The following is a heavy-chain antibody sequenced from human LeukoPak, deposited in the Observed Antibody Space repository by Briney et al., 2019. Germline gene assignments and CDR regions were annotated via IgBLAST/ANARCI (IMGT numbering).Heavy chain of an antibody. CDR1: GYTFTSYD. J-gene: IGHJ6*02. V-gene: IGHV1-8*01. D-gene: IGHD3-22*01. CDR2: MNPYSGNT. CDR3: ARDGSGYYFYYYYYGMDV. Sequence: ASVKVSCKASGYTFTSYDINWVRQATGQGLEWMGWMNPYSGNTGYAQKFQGRVTMTWNTSISTAYMELSSLRSEDTAVYYCARDGSGYYFYYYYYGMDVWGQGTTVTVSS.